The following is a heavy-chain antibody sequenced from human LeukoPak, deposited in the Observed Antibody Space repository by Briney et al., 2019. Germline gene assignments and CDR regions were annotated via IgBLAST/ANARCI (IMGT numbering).Heavy chain of an antibody. D-gene: IGHD3-22*01. CDR3: ARLPDSSGYYYSRHVVY. Sequence: ASVKVSCKASGYTFTGYYMHWVRQAPGQGLEWMGWINANSGGTNYVQKFQGTVTMTRDTSISTAYMELSRLRSDDTAVYYCARLPDSSGYYYSRHVVYWGQGTLVTVSS. CDR1: GYTFTGYY. V-gene: IGHV1-2*02. CDR2: INANSGGT. J-gene: IGHJ4*02.